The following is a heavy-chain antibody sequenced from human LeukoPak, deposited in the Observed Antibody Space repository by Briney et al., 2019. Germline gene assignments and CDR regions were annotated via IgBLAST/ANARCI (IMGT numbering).Heavy chain of an antibody. CDR3: ARGYSRSSELDY. D-gene: IGHD6-6*01. J-gene: IGHJ4*02. V-gene: IGHV4-30-4*07. Sequence: SETLSLTCAVSGGSISSGGYSWSWIRQPPGKGLEWIGYMYYSGSTYYNPSLKSRLTISLDTSKNQFSLKLSSVTAADTAVYYCARGYSRSSELDYWGQGTLVTVSS. CDR1: GGSISSGGYS. CDR2: MYYSGST.